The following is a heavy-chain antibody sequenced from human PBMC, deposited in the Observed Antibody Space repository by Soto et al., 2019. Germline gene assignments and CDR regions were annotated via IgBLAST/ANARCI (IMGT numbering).Heavy chain of an antibody. V-gene: IGHV1-69*01. CDR2: IIPLLGIT. Sequence: QAQLMQSGAEVKKPGSSVKVSCKASGGTFSDYAINWVRQAPGQGLEWMGGIIPLLGITDYGQKFQGRITIAADESTGTAYMDLRGLRSEDTAVYYCARDTRSITGTTSSEDFQHWGQGTLVSVSS. J-gene: IGHJ1*01. CDR3: ARDTRSITGTTSSEDFQH. D-gene: IGHD1-20*01. CDR1: GGTFSDYA.